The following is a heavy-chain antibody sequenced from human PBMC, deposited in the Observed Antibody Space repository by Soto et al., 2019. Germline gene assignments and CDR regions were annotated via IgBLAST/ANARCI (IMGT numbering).Heavy chain of an antibody. CDR3: ARVEELYYGSGSPGGMDV. Sequence: SETLSLTCTVSGGSISSGGYYWSWIRQHPGKGLEWIGYIYYSGSTYYNPSLKSRVTISVDTSKNQFSLKLSSVTAADTAVYYCARVEELYYGSGSPGGMDVWGQGTTVTVSS. J-gene: IGHJ6*02. CDR2: IYYSGST. D-gene: IGHD3-10*01. CDR1: GGSISSGGYY. V-gene: IGHV4-31*03.